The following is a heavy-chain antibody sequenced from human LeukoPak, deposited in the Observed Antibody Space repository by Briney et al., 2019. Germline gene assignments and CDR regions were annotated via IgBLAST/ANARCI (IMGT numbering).Heavy chain of an antibody. CDR2: IVVGSGNT. Sequence: SVKVSCKASGFTFTSSAMQWVRQARGQRLEWIGWIVVGSGNTNYAQKFQERVTITRDMSTSTAYMELNSLRSEDTAVYYCAADTAPYCSGGSCRVGWGQGTLVTVSS. V-gene: IGHV1-58*02. CDR1: GFTFTSSA. D-gene: IGHD2-15*01. J-gene: IGHJ4*02. CDR3: AADTAPYCSGGSCRVG.